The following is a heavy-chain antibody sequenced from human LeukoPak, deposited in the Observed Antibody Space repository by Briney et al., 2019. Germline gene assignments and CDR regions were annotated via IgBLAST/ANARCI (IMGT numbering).Heavy chain of an antibody. Sequence: PGGSLRLSCAASGFTFSSYEMSWVRQAPGKGVEWVSYISSSGGTIFYADSVKGRFTISRENAKNSLYLRMNSLRAEDTAVHYCARGEYHYGMDVWGQGTTVTVAS. CDR3: ARGEYHYGMDV. J-gene: IGHJ6*02. CDR2: ISSSGGTI. CDR1: GFTFSSYE. D-gene: IGHD3-10*01. V-gene: IGHV3-48*03.